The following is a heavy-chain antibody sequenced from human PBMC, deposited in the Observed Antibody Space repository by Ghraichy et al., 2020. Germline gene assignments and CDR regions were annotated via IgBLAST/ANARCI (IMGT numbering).Heavy chain of an antibody. CDR1: GYSFTSYW. D-gene: IGHD6-13*01. Sequence: GESLNISCKGSGYSFTSYWISWVRQMPGKGLEWMGRIDPSDSYTNYSPSFQGHVTISADKSISTAYLQWSSLKASDTAMYYCAREGITDSIAAAGREPLDYWGQGTLVTVSS. V-gene: IGHV5-10-1*01. J-gene: IGHJ4*02. CDR2: IDPSDSYT. CDR3: AREGITDSIAAAGREPLDY.